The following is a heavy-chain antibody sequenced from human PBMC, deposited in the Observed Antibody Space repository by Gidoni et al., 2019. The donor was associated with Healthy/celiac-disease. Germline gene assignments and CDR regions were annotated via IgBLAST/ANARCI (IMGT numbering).Heavy chain of an antibody. D-gene: IGHD2-21*02. CDR1: GGSISSYY. CDR2: IYYSGST. J-gene: IGHJ2*01. Sequence: QVQLQESGPGLVKPSETLSLTCTVSGGSISSYYWSWIRQPPGKGLEWIGYIYYSGSTNYNPSLKSRVTISVDTSKNQFSLKLSSVTAADTAVYYCARRGGAYCGCDCYSDWYFDLWGRGTLVTVSS. V-gene: IGHV4-59*08. CDR3: ARRGGAYCGCDCYSDWYFDL.